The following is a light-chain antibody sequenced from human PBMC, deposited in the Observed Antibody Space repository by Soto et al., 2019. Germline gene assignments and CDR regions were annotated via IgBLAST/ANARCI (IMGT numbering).Light chain of an antibody. CDR2: AAS. CDR1: QGITKT. V-gene: IGKV1-9*01. J-gene: IGKJ4*01. Sequence: IQLTQSPSSLSASVGDRVSISCRASQGITKTLAWYQQKPGKAPQLLIKAASTLQNGVPSRFSGSGSGTEFTLTISSLQPEDFATYYCQQHDSYPLGFGGGTRVEIK. CDR3: QQHDSYPLG.